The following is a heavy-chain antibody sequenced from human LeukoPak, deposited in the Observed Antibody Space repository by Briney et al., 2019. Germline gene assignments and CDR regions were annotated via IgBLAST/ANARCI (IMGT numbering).Heavy chain of an antibody. D-gene: IGHD6-13*01. V-gene: IGHV3-33*01. J-gene: IGHJ4*02. CDR2: IWHDGSHK. CDR1: AFPFSSYG. Sequence: GRSLRLSCAASAFPFSSYGMHWVRQAPGKGLEWVAVIWHDGSHKYYADSVTGRFTISRDNSKNTLYLQMNNLRAEDTAVYYCARGRIAAAGQNTFDYWGQGTLVTVSS. CDR3: ARGRIAAAGQNTFDY.